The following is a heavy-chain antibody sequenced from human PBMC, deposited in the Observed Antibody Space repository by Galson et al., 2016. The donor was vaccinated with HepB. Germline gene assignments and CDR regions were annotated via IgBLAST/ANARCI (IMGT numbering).Heavy chain of an antibody. J-gene: IGHJ3*02. CDR2: ISDSGHTI. V-gene: IGHV3-48*03. CDR1: GFTFNTYE. CDR3: ARVIGGTLDALDT. Sequence: SLRLSCAASGFTFNTYEIHWVRQAPGKGLEWVSYISDSGHTIYYADSVRGRFTISRDNAKSSVNLQMNSLRAEDSAVYYCARVIGGTLDALDTWGQGTMVTVSS. D-gene: IGHD2-21*01.